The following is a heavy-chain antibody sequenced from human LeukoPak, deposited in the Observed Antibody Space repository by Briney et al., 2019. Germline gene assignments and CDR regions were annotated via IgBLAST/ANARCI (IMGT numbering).Heavy chain of an antibody. CDR2: IYSGGST. Sequence: GSLRLSCAASGFTVSSNYMSWVRQAPGKGLEWVSVIYSGGSTYYADSVKGRFTISRDNAKKSLYLQMNSLRDEDTAVYYCARDLGVGARGNYWGQGTLVTVSS. CDR3: ARDLGVGARGNY. J-gene: IGHJ4*02. D-gene: IGHD1-26*01. CDR1: GFTVSSNY. V-gene: IGHV3-66*01.